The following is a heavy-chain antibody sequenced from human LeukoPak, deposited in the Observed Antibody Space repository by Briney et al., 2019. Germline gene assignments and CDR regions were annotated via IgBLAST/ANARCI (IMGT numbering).Heavy chain of an antibody. D-gene: IGHD6-6*01. J-gene: IGHJ4*01. Sequence: QPGGSLRLSCAASGFSLRNYWMHWVRQVPGKRLVWVSRIGGDGSVTNYADSVKVRFTISRDNAKNTLFLQINGLRAEDTAVYYCARYSSSSGGASYYLDYWGHGTLVTVSS. CDR2: IGGDGSVT. CDR3: ARYSSSSGGASYYLDY. CDR1: GFSLRNYW. V-gene: IGHV3-74*01.